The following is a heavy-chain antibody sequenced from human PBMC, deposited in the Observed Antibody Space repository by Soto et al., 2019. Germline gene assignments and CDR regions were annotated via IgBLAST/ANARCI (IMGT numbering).Heavy chain of an antibody. Sequence: GLEWMGIISPYDGSTNYVQSLQGRVTMTSDTSTSTVYMELSSLRAEDTAVYYCAIGDGRGSSGFYYYYGMDVWGHGTTVTVSS. CDR3: AIGDGRGSSGFYYYYGMDV. CDR2: ISPYDGST. J-gene: IGHJ6*02. V-gene: IGHV1-46*01. D-gene: IGHD6-25*01.